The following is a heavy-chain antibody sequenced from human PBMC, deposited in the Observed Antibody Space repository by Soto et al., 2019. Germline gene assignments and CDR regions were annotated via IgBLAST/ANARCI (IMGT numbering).Heavy chain of an antibody. J-gene: IGHJ4*02. D-gene: IGHD3-3*01. CDR1: GGSGSSNRAA. V-gene: IGHV6-1*01. CDR3: ARTTYHEFLGGYDQFAH. Sequence: SQTLSLTCAISGGSGSSNRAACNWLRQSPSRGLEWLGRTYYRYKWDSDYALSVKSRVTINADISKNQFTLQLDSVTPEDTAVYYCARTTYHEFLGGYDQFAHGGQATPVTVSS. CDR2: TYYRYKWDS.